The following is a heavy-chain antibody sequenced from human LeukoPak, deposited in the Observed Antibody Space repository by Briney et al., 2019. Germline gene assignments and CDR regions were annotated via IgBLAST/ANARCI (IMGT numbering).Heavy chain of an antibody. J-gene: IGHJ4*02. D-gene: IGHD7-27*01. CDR1: GYTFTSYD. CDR2: MSPNSGDT. V-gene: IGHV1-8*01. Sequence: ASVKVSCKASGYTFTSYDFNWVRQATGQRPEWMGWMSPNSGDTGYAQKFQDRVTMTRNTSISTAYMELSSLRSDDTAVYYCARGPPNWGYDYWGPGTLVTVSS. CDR3: ARGPPNWGYDY.